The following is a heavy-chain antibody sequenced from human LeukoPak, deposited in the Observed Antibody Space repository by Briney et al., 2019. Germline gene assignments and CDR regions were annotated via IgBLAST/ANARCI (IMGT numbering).Heavy chain of an antibody. CDR3: ARVVWFGDLSQSVFDY. CDR1: GGSFSGYY. CDR2: INNGGRT. D-gene: IGHD3-10*01. V-gene: IGHV4-34*01. J-gene: IGHJ4*02. Sequence: SETLSLTCAVYGGSFSGYYWSWIRQPPGKGLEWIAEINNGGRTNYNPSLESRVTISVDTSKNQFSLNVRSVTAADTAVYYCARVVWFGDLSQSVFDYWGRGNLVTVSS.